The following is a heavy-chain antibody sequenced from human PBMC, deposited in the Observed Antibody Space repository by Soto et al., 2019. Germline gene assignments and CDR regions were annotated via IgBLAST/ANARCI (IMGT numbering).Heavy chain of an antibody. J-gene: IGHJ4*02. CDR3: ARGGWRHIDY. Sequence: QVQLQESGPGLAKPSETLSLTCTVSGGSISTYYWSWIRQPPGKGLEWIGYIYYSGSTNYNPSLKRRVTISVDTSKNQFSLKLSSVTAADTAVYYCARGGWRHIDYWGQGTLVTVSS. CDR1: GGSISTYY. D-gene: IGHD3-3*01. V-gene: IGHV4-59*08. CDR2: IYYSGST.